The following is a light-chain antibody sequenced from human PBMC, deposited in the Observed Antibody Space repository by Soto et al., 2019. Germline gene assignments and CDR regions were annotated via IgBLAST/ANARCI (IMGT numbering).Light chain of an antibody. J-gene: IGLJ1*01. CDR3: SSYAGSSNV. V-gene: IGLV2-14*01. CDR2: EVS. Sequence: QSVLTRPASVSGSPGQSITISCTGTSSDVGGYNYVSWYQQHPGKAPKLMIYEVSNRPSGVSNRFSGSKSGNTASLTISGLQAEDEADYYCSSYAGSSNVFGTGTKVTVL. CDR1: SSDVGGYNY.